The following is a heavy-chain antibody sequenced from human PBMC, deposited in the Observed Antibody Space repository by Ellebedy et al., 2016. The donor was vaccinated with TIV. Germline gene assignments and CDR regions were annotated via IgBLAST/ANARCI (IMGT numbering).Heavy chain of an antibody. Sequence: GESLKISXGASGFTFSYYAMSWVRQAPGKGLEWVSAISGNGGSTYYADSVKGRFTISRDNSKNTLYLQMNSLRAEDTAVYYCAKDYEYSYGYGYFDYWGQGTLVTVSS. J-gene: IGHJ4*02. CDR2: ISGNGGST. CDR1: GFTFSYYA. V-gene: IGHV3-23*01. D-gene: IGHD5-18*01. CDR3: AKDYEYSYGYGYFDY.